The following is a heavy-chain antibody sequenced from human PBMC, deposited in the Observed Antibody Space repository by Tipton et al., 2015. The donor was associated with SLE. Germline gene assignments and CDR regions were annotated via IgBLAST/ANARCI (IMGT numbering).Heavy chain of an antibody. D-gene: IGHD2-8*01. CDR2: IYYTGST. CDR1: GGSISSHY. J-gene: IGHJ5*02. Sequence: TLSLTCTVSGGSISSHYWTWIRQTPGKGLEWIGYIYYTGSTNYNPSLKSRVTISLDTPKNQFSLKLNSVTAADTAVYYCARDGRGYCDNAGCSEYHWFDPWGQGTLVTVSS. V-gene: IGHV4-59*11. CDR3: ARDGRGYCDNAGCSEYHWFDP.